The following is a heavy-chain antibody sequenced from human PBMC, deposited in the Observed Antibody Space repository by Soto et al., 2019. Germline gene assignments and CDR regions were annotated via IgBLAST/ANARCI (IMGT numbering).Heavy chain of an antibody. Sequence: EVQLVESGGGLVQPGGSLRLSCAASGFIVSSSYMSWVRQAPGKGLEWVSLIYNDGSTYYADSVKGRFTISRDDSKNTLYLQILILRAKDTAVYSCARDSYTRYWGQGTLVTVSS. J-gene: IGHJ4*02. CDR2: IYNDGST. CDR3: ARDSYTRY. CDR1: GFIVSSSY. V-gene: IGHV3-66*01. D-gene: IGHD4-4*01.